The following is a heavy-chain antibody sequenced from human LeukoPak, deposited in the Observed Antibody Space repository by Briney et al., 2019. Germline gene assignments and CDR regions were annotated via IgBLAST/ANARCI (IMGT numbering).Heavy chain of an antibody. J-gene: IGHJ3*02. CDR3: ARRRDIVVVPAADDAFDI. V-gene: IGHV4-39*01. D-gene: IGHD2-2*01. CDR1: GFTFSSYG. CDR2: IYYSGST. Sequence: MTGGSLRLSCAASGFTFSSYGMPWIRQPPGKGLEWIGSIYYSGSTYYNPSLKSRVTISVDTSKNQFSLKLSSVTAADTAVYYCARRRDIVVVPAADDAFDIWGQGTMVTVSS.